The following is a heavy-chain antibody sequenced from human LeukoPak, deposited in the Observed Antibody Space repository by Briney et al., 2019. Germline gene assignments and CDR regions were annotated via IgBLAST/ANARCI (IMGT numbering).Heavy chain of an antibody. V-gene: IGHV4-30-4*01. D-gene: IGHD2/OR15-2a*01. J-gene: IGHJ4*02. CDR1: GDSISSGDHY. CDR3: ARAAADNNSWYYFDY. Sequence: SQTLSLTCTVSGDSISSGDHYWTWIRQSPGKGLEWIGYVHYSGSTFYNPSLKSRVIISVAMTKYQFSLSLNSLTAADSAVYYCARAAADNNSWYYFDYWGQGTLVTVSS. CDR2: VHYSGST.